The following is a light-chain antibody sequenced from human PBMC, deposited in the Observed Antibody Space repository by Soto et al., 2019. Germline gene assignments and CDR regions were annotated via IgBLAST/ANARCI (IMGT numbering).Light chain of an antibody. Sequence: IVLTQSPGTLSLSPWDTATLSCRASQSVSNTYLAWYQQKPGQAPRLLIYGASSRATGFPDRFSGSGSGTDFTLTISRLETEDFAVYYCQLYDSSSWTFGQGTKVDIK. CDR1: QSVSNTY. CDR2: GAS. V-gene: IGKV3-20*01. J-gene: IGKJ1*01. CDR3: QLYDSSSWT.